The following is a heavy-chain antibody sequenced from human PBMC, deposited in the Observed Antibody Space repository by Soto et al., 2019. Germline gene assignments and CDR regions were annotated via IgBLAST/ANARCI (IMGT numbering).Heavy chain of an antibody. CDR3: ASGYCSGGSCSRAY. Sequence: EVQLVESGGGLVQPGGSLRLSCAASGFTVSRNYMTWVRQAPGEGPEWVSTIASGDRTYYGDSVKGRFTISRDNSKNTRYLQSNSRGADDTAGYYCASGYCSGGSCSRAYWGQGNLGTVSS. J-gene: IGHJ4*02. CDR1: GFTVSRNY. V-gene: IGHV3-66*01. CDR2: IASGDRT. D-gene: IGHD2-15*01.